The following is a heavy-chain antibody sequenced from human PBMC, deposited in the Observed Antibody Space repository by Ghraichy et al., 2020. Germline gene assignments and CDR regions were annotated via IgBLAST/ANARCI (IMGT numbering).Heavy chain of an antibody. D-gene: IGHD6-13*01. CDR3: ARARRGQQLVQDWYFNL. Sequence: SETLSLTCTVSSGSISSYYWSWIRQPPGKGLEWIGYIYYSGSTNYNPSLKSRVTISVDTSKNQFSLKLSSVTAADTAVYYCARARRGQQLVQDWYFNLWGRGTLVTVCS. CDR2: IYYSGST. V-gene: IGHV4-59*01. CDR1: SGSISSYY. J-gene: IGHJ2*01.